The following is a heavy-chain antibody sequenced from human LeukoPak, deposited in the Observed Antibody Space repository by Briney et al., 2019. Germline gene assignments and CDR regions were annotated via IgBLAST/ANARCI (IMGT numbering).Heavy chain of an antibody. CDR1: GGSISSGGYY. V-gene: IGHV4-31*03. CDR3: ARDDPAGSFDY. Sequence: SETLSPTCTVSGGSISSGGYYWSWIRQHPGKGLEWIGCIYYSGSTYYNPSLKSRVTISVDTSKNQFSLKLSSVTAADTAVYYCARDDPAGSFDYWGQGTLVTVSS. CDR2: IYYSGST. J-gene: IGHJ4*02.